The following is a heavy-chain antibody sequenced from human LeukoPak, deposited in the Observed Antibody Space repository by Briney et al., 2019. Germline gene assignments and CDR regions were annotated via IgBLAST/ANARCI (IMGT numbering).Heavy chain of an antibody. D-gene: IGHD2-15*01. V-gene: IGHV3-66*02. CDR2: IYSGGST. J-gene: IGHJ4*02. CDR1: GLTISNNF. Sequence: GGSLRLSCAASGLTISNNFMGWVRQAPGKGLEWVSLIYSGGSTYSADSVKGRFTISRDNSKNTLYLQMNSLRAEDTAVYYCARDQTGFCSGSSCLGSTFDYWGQGTLVTVSS. CDR3: ARDQTGFCSGSSCLGSTFDY.